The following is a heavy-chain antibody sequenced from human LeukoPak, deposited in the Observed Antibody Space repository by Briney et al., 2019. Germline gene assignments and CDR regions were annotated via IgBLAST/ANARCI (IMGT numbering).Heavy chain of an antibody. CDR1: GFTFSSCG. V-gene: IGHV3-33*01. D-gene: IGHD1-26*01. CDR3: ARDRDGSYDRGPRDAFDI. CDR2: IWYDGSNK. J-gene: IGHJ3*02. Sequence: GRSLRLSCAASGFTFSSCGMHWVRQAPGKGLEWVAVIWYDGSNKYYADSVKGRFTISRDNSKNALYLQMNSLRAEDTAVYYCARDRDGSYDRGPRDAFDIWGQGTMVTVSS.